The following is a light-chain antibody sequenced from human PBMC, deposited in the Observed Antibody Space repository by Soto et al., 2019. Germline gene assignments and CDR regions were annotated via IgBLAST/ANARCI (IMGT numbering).Light chain of an antibody. CDR2: DAS. CDR1: QSVSSS. V-gene: IGKV3-11*01. J-gene: IGKJ5*01. Sequence: EVELTHSPATLSVSPVSTSTISFGASQSVSSSLAWYLQMPGQAPRLLIFDASSRATGIPARFSGSGSGTDFALTISGLEPEDFAVYYCHHRGNGITFGQGTRLEIK. CDR3: HHRGNGIT.